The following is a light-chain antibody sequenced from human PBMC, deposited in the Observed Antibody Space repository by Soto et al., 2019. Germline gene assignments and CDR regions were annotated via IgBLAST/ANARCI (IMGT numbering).Light chain of an antibody. CDR2: VAS. J-gene: IGKJ4*01. Sequence: DIQLTQSPSFLSASVGDRVTITCRASQGISSYLAWYQQKPGKAPKLLIYVASTLQSWVPSRFSGSGCGTEFTLTISSLQREDFATYYCQQDNNYPLTFGGGTKVEIK. CDR1: QGISSY. V-gene: IGKV1-9*01. CDR3: QQDNNYPLT.